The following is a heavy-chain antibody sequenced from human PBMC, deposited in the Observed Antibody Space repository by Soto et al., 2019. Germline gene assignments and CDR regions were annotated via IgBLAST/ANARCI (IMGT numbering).Heavy chain of an antibody. Sequence: QVQLVESGGGVVQPGRSLRLSCATSGFTFSGYGMHWVRQAPGKGLEWVAVIWYDGSNKYYADSVKGRFIISRDNSKNTLYPQMNALRAADMDVYYCARSGSRSHWFDPWGQGTLVTVSS. CDR1: GFTFSGYG. CDR3: ARSGSRSHWFDP. D-gene: IGHD2-15*01. J-gene: IGHJ5*02. CDR2: IWYDGSNK. V-gene: IGHV3-33*01.